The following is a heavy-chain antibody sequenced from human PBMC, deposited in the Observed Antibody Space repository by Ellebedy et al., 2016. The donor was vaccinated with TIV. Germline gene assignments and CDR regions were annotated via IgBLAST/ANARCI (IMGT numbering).Heavy chain of an antibody. V-gene: IGHV3-13*04. CDR1: GSTFSSHD. Sequence: GGSLRLSXAASGSTFSSHDMYWVRQATGKGLEWVSTIGSAGDTYYPGSVEGRFTISRENAKNSLYLQMNSLRAGDTAVYYCARGGRRGSYYHGMDVWGQGTTVTVAS. CDR2: IGSAGDT. J-gene: IGHJ6*02. CDR3: ARGGRRGSYYHGMDV. D-gene: IGHD1-26*01.